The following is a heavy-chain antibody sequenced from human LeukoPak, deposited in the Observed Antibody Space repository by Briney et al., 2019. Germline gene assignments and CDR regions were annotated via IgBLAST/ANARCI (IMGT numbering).Heavy chain of an antibody. CDR2: IYSGGST. J-gene: IGHJ4*02. CDR3: ARAGSYYYDSSGFYRPNDY. D-gene: IGHD3-22*01. Sequence: GGSLRLSCAASGFTVSDNYMSWVRQAPGKGLEWVSVIYSGGSTYYADSVKGRFTISRDNSKNTLYLQMNSLRAEDTAVYYCARAGSYYYDSSGFYRPNDYWGQGTLVTVSS. V-gene: IGHV3-66*01. CDR1: GFTVSDNY.